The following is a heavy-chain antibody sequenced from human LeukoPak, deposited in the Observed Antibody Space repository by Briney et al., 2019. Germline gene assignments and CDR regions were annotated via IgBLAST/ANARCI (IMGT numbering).Heavy chain of an antibody. CDR3: ARFLTPPRIFDC. CDR2: INHSGST. J-gene: IGHJ4*02. Sequence: SETLSLTCAVYGGSLSGYYWSCIRQPPGKGMEWIGKINHSGSTNYNPSLKSRFTISVDTSKNQFSLQLSSVTAADTAVYYCARFLTPPRIFDCWGQGTLVTVSS. V-gene: IGHV4-34*01. CDR1: GGSLSGYY.